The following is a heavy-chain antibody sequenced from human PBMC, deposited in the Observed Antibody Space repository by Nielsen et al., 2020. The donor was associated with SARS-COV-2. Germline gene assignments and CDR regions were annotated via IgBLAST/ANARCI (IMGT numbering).Heavy chain of an antibody. CDR1: GFTFSSYA. V-gene: IGHV3-30-3*01. J-gene: IGHJ4*02. Sequence: GGSLRLSCAASGFTFSSYAMHWVRQAPGKGLEWVAVISYDGSNKYYADSVKGRFTISRDNSKNTLYLQMNSLRAEDTAVYYCARTHSGSYFFYFDSWGQGTLVTDSS. CDR3: ARTHSGSYFFYFDS. CDR2: ISYDGSNK. D-gene: IGHD1-26*01.